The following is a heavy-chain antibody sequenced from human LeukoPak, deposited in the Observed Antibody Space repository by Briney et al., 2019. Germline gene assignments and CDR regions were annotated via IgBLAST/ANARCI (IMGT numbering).Heavy chain of an antibody. CDR1: GGSISNYH. J-gene: IGHJ5*02. Sequence: SETLSLTCTVSGGSISNYHWGWIRQSPGKGLEGIGDIYSSGVPHYNLSLKSRDIISLDNSKNEFCLNLTSVPAAHTAAYYWARHGTSFVTVSGVEVPQGGWFGPWGQGTLVTVST. CDR2: IYSSGVP. CDR3: ARHGTSFVTVSGVEVPQGGWFGP. V-gene: IGHV4-59*08. D-gene: IGHD3-3*01.